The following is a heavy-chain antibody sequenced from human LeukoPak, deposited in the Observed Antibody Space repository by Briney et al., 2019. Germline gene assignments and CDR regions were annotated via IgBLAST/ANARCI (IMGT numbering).Heavy chain of an antibody. V-gene: IGHV4-34*01. CDR1: GGSFSGYY. Sequence: SETLSLTCAVYGGSFSGYYWSWIRQPPGKGLEWIGEINHSGSTDYNPSLKSRVTISVDTSKNQFSLKLSSVTAADTAVYYCARSSSYSYGLYYYYYMDVWGKGTTVTVSS. J-gene: IGHJ6*03. CDR3: ARSSSYSYGLYYYYYMDV. D-gene: IGHD5-18*01. CDR2: INHSGST.